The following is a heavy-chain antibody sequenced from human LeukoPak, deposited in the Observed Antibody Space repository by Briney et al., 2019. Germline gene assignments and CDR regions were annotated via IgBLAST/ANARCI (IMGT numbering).Heavy chain of an antibody. D-gene: IGHD3/OR15-3a*01. CDR3: ARGAWTAYYFDY. CDR2: ISYDGSNY. Sequence: PGRSLRLSCAASGVTFSSYGMHWVRQAPGKGLEWVAVISYDGSNYYYADSVKGRFTISRDNAKNTLYLQMNSLRAEDTAVYYCARGAWTAYYFDYWGQGTLVTVSS. J-gene: IGHJ4*02. CDR1: GVTFSSYG. V-gene: IGHV3-30*03.